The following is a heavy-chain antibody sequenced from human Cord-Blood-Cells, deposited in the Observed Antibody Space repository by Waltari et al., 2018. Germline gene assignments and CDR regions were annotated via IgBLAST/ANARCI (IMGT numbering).Heavy chain of an antibody. J-gene: IGHJ4*02. CDR1: GGSISSGGYY. V-gene: IGHV4-31*03. Sequence: QVQLQESGPGLVKPSQTLSLTCTVSGGSISSGGYYWSWIRQHPGQGLEWIGYIYYSGSTYYNPSLKSRVTISVDTSKNQFSLKLSSVTAADTAVYYCARAPRPEYSSSLGNNYFDYWGQGTLVTVSS. CDR2: IYYSGST. D-gene: IGHD6-6*01. CDR3: ARAPRPEYSSSLGNNYFDY.